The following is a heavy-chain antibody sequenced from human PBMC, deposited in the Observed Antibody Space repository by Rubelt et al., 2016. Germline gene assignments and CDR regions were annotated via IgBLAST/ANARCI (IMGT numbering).Heavy chain of an antibody. CDR1: GGSISSSSYY. J-gene: IGHJ4*02. D-gene: IGHD6-6*01. V-gene: IGHV4-39*01. CDR2: IYYSGST. Sequence: QLQLQESGPGLVKPSETLSLTCTVSGGSISSSSYYWGWIRQPPGKGLEWIGSIYYSGSTYYNPSLKSRGTISVDTSKNQFSLKLSSVTAADTAVYYCARQGVEYSSSPFDYWGQGTLVTVSS. CDR3: ARQGVEYSSSPFDY.